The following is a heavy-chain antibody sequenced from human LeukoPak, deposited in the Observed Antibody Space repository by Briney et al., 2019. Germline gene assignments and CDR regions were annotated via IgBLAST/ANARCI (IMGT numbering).Heavy chain of an antibody. CDR1: GYTFTSYG. J-gene: IGHJ4*02. D-gene: IGHD1-26*01. V-gene: IGHV1-18*01. CDR3: ARGLAEWELLTGADY. CDR2: IRAYNGNT. Sequence: ASVKVSCKASGYTFTSYGISWVRQAPGQGLEWMGWIRAYNGNTNYAQKLQGRVTMTTDTSTSTAYMELRSLRSDDTAVYYCARGLAEWELLTGADYWGQGTLVIVSS.